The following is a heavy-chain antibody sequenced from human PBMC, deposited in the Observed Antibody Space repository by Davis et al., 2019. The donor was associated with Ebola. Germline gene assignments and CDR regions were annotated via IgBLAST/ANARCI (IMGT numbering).Heavy chain of an antibody. J-gene: IGHJ4*02. V-gene: IGHV3-30*12. Sequence: PGGSLRLSCAVSGFTFSSYGMHWVRQAPGKGLEWVAAISYESVTKYYADSVKGRFTISRDNSQNTLYLQMNSPRDDDTAVYYCAKDGQLLWARGIDYWGQGTLVTVSS. D-gene: IGHD3-10*01. CDR2: ISYESVTK. CDR3: AKDGQLLWARGIDY. CDR1: GFTFSSYG.